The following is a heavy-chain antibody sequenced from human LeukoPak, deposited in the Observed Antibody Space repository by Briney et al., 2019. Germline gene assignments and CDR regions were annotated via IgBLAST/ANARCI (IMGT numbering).Heavy chain of an antibody. Sequence: GGSLRLSCAASGFTFSSYSMNWVRKAPGKGLERVSSISSSSSYIYYADSVKGRFTISRDNAKNSLYLQMNSLRAEDTAVYYCARVAPMIVWAFDIWGQGTMVTVSS. CDR1: GFTFSSYS. V-gene: IGHV3-21*01. J-gene: IGHJ3*02. CDR2: ISSSSSYI. D-gene: IGHD3-22*01. CDR3: ARVAPMIVWAFDI.